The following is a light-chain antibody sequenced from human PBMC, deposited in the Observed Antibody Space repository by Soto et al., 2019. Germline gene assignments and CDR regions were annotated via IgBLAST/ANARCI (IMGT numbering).Light chain of an antibody. V-gene: IGKV1-5*01. Sequence: DIQMTQSPSTLSASVGDRVTITCRASQTIGSWLAWYQQKPGKAPELLIYDASTLEGGVPSRFRGSGSGTEFTLTLSSLQPDDFATFYCQQYSSFPRTFGQGTKVEIK. CDR3: QQYSSFPRT. J-gene: IGKJ1*01. CDR2: DAS. CDR1: QTIGSW.